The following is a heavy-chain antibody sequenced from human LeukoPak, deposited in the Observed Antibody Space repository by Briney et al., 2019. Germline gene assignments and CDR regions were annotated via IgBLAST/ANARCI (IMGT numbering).Heavy chain of an antibody. V-gene: IGHV4-34*01. CDR1: GGSFSGYY. CDR2: INHSGST. J-gene: IGHJ4*02. Sequence: SETLSLTCAVYGGSFSGYYWSWIRQPPGKGLEWLGEINHSGSTNYNPSLKSRVTISVDTSKNQFSLKLSSVTAADTAVYYCARGRAIGYCSSTSCYVYFDYWGQGTLVTVSS. D-gene: IGHD2-2*01. CDR3: ARGRAIGYCSSTSCYVYFDY.